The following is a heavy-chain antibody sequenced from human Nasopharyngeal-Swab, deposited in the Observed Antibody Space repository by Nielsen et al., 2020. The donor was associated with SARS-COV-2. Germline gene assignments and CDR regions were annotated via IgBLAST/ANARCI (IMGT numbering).Heavy chain of an antibody. V-gene: IGHV1-24*01. D-gene: IGHD1-7*01. CDR1: GYTLTELS. CDR3: ATPWPGPYWNYGRGDY. CDR2: FDPEDGET. J-gene: IGHJ4*02. Sequence: ASVKVSCKVSGYTLTELSMHWMRQAPGKGLEWMGGFDPEDGETIYAQKFQGRVTMTEDTSTDTAYMELSSLRSEDTAVYYCATPWPGPYWNYGRGDYWGQGTLVTVSS.